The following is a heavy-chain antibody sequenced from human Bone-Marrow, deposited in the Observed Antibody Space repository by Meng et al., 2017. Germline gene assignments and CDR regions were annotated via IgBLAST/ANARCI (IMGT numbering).Heavy chain of an antibody. J-gene: IGHJ5*02. V-gene: IGHV1-69*06. CDR2: IIPIFGTA. D-gene: IGHD3-22*01. CDR1: GGTFSSYA. Sequence: QVQVGQSGAEVKKPWSSVKVSCKASGGTFSSYAISWVRQAPGQGLEWMGGIIPIFGTANYAQKFQGRVTITADKSTSTAYMELSSLRSEDTAVYYCAREGAYGSGYTPWGQGTLVTVSS. CDR3: AREGAYGSGYTP.